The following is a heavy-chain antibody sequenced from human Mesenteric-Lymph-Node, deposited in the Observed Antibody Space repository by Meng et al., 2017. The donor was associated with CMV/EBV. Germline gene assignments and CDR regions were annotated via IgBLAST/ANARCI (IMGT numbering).Heavy chain of an antibody. Sequence: CAVYGGSCSGYYGSWIRRPPGKGLEWIGEIKHSGSNNYNPSIKSRVTISVDTSKNQFSLKLSSVTAADTAVYYCARNLIYDDTGYFDYWGQGTLVTVSS. D-gene: IGHD3-3*01. V-gene: IGHV4-34*01. CDR2: IKHSGSN. CDR1: GGSCSGYY. J-gene: IGHJ4*02. CDR3: ARNLIYDDTGYFDY.